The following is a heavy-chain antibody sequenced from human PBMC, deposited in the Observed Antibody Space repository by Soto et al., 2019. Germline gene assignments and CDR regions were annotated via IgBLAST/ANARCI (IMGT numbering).Heavy chain of an antibody. V-gene: IGHV3-21*01. CDR1: GFTFSSYS. CDR2: ISSSSSYI. CDR3: ARDPRGYSYGRPTFDY. J-gene: IGHJ4*02. D-gene: IGHD5-18*01. Sequence: GGSLRLSCAASGFTFSSYSMNWVRQAPGKGLEWVSSISSSSSYIYYADSVKGRFTISRDNAKNSLYLQMNSLRAEDTAVYYCARDPRGYSYGRPTFDYWGQGTLVTVSS.